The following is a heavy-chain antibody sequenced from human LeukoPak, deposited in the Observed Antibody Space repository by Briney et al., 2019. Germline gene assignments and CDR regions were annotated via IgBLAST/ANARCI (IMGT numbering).Heavy chain of an antibody. CDR1: GFTFSSYW. CDR2: IKQDGSEK. CDR3: ARDLAAPGRPFDY. V-gene: IGHV3-7*01. J-gene: IGHJ4*02. Sequence: GGSLRLSCAASGFTFSSYWMSWVRQAPGKGLEWVANIKQDGSEKYYVDSVKGRFTISRDNAKNSRYLQMNSLRAEDTAVYYCARDLAAPGRPFDYWGQGTLVTVPS. D-gene: IGHD6-13*01.